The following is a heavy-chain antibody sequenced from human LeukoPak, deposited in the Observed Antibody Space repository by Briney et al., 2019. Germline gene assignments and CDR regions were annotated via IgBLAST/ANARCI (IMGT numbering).Heavy chain of an antibody. Sequence: SETLSLTCAVYGGSFSGYYWSWLRQPPGKGLEWIGEINHSGSTNYNPSLKSRVTISVDTSKNQFSLKLSSVTAADTAVYYCARHRLDIVVVVAATPRGRNWFDPWGQGTLVTVSS. D-gene: IGHD2-15*01. CDR2: INHSGST. V-gene: IGHV4-34*01. CDR1: GGSFSGYY. J-gene: IGHJ5*02. CDR3: ARHRLDIVVVVAATPRGRNWFDP.